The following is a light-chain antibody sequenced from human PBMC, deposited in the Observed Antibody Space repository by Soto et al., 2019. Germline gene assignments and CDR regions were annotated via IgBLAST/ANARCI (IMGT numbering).Light chain of an antibody. Sequence: QSALTQPASVSGSPGQSITISCTGTSSDVGGYNYVSWYQQHPGKAPKLMIYDVSNRPSGVSNRFSGSNFGNTASLTISGLQAEDEADYYCCSYTCSSTLLYVFGTGTKLTV. J-gene: IGLJ1*01. CDR2: DVS. CDR1: SSDVGGYNY. V-gene: IGLV2-14*01. CDR3: CSYTCSSTLLYV.